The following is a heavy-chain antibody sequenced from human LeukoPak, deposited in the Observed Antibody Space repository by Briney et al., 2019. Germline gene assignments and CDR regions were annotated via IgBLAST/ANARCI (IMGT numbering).Heavy chain of an antibody. J-gene: IGHJ5*02. CDR3: ARGRPGYQLPATPWFDP. CDR1: GFTFSSYS. V-gene: IGHV3-48*01. CDR2: ISSSSSTI. D-gene: IGHD2-2*01. Sequence: PGGSLRLSCAASGFTFSSYSMNWVRQAPGKGLEWVSYISSSSSTIYYADSVKGRFTISRDNAENSLYLQMNSLRAEDTAVYYCARGRPGYQLPATPWFDPWGQGTLVTVSS.